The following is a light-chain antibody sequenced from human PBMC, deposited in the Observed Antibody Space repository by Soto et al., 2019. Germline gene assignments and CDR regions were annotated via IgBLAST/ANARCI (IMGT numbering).Light chain of an antibody. CDR2: AAS. V-gene: IGKV1-39*01. CDR1: QSISSY. Sequence: IHMTQSTSPLSASVGHRVTIACRASQSISSYLNWYQQKPGKAPKLLIYAASSLQSGVPSRFSGSGSGTDFTLTISSLEPQDFAVYYCQQRNIWPPVTFGQGTRLEIK. CDR3: QQRNIWPPVT. J-gene: IGKJ5*01.